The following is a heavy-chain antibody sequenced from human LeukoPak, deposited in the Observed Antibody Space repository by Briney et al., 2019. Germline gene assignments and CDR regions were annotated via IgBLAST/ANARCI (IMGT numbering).Heavy chain of an antibody. V-gene: IGHV4-39*01. CDR1: GGSISSSSYY. CDR2: IYYSGST. J-gene: IGHJ6*03. CDR3: ARHDYYGYYYYHYMDV. Sequence: PSETLSLTCTVSGGSISSSSYYWGWIRQPPGKGLEWIGSIYYSGSTYYNPSLKSRVTISVDTSKNQFSLKLSSVTAADTAVYYCARHDYYGYYYYHYMDVWGKGTTVTVSS. D-gene: IGHD3-22*01.